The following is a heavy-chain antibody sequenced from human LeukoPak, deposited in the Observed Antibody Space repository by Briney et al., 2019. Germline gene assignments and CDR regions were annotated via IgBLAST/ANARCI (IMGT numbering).Heavy chain of an antibody. J-gene: IGHJ5*02. CDR2: INPNSGGT. CDR3: ARGDPPRYSSSWYSSGFDP. D-gene: IGHD6-13*01. CDR1: GYTFTGYY. V-gene: IGHV1-2*02. Sequence: ASVKVSCKASGYTFTGYYMHWVRQAPGQGLEWMGWINPNSGGTNYAQKFQGRVTMTRDTSISTAYMELSRLRSDDTAVYYCARGDPPRYSSSWYSSGFDPWGQGTLVTVSS.